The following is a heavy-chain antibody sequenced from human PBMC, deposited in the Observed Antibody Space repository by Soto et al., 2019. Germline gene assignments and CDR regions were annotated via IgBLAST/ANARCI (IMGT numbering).Heavy chain of an antibody. CDR3: AKDSIPLRYDSSTDDAFAI. V-gene: IGHV3-23*01. CDR1: GFTFSSDA. J-gene: IGHJ3*02. Sequence: EVQLLESGGGLVQPGGSLRLSCAASGFTFSSDAMSWFRQALGQGLEWASAISGSGGSTYYEDSVKGRFTISRDNSKNTLYLQMNSLRAEDTAVYYCAKDSIPLRYDSSTDDAFAIWGHGTMVTVSS. CDR2: ISGSGGST. D-gene: IGHD3-22*01.